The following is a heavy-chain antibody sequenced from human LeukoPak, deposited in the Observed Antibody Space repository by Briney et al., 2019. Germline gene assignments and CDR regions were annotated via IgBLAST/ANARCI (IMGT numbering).Heavy chain of an antibody. CDR2: INHSGST. D-gene: IGHD3-22*01. Sequence: SETLSLTCAVYGGSFSGYYWSWIRQPPGKGLEWIGEINHSGSTNYNPSLKSRVTISVDTSKNQFSLKLSSVTAADTAVYYCARGLWDSSGYPWYFDYWGQGTLVTVSS. CDR1: GGSFSGYY. CDR3: ARGLWDSSGYPWYFDY. J-gene: IGHJ4*02. V-gene: IGHV4-34*01.